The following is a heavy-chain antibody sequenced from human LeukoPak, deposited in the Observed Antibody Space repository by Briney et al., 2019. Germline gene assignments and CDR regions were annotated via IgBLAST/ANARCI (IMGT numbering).Heavy chain of an antibody. Sequence: GGSLRLSCAASGFTFSSYATSWVRQAPGKGLEWVSAISGSGGSTYYADSVKGRFTISRDDSKNTLYLQMNSLRAEDTAVYYCAKVHHSIQGAAGQPFDYWGQGTLVTVSS. CDR2: ISGSGGST. D-gene: IGHD6-13*01. CDR3: AKVHHSIQGAAGQPFDY. V-gene: IGHV3-23*01. J-gene: IGHJ4*02. CDR1: GFTFSSYA.